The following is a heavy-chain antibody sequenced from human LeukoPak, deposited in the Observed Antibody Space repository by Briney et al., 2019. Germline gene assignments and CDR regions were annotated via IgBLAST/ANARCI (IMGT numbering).Heavy chain of an antibody. Sequence: PGGSLRLSCAASGFTFDDYAMHWVRQAPGKGLEWVSLICGDGGSTYYADSVKGRFTISRDKCKNSLYVQMNSLQTQDTSLSYCAKDEGGGYSYGYDRVYWGQGTLVIVSS. J-gene: IGHJ4*02. V-gene: IGHV3-43*02. CDR1: GFTFDDYA. D-gene: IGHD5-18*01. CDR2: ICGDGGST. CDR3: AKDEGGGYSYGYDRVY.